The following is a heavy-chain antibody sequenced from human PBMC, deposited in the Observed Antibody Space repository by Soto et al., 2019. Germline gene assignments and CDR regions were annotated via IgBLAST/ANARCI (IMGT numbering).Heavy chain of an antibody. CDR1: GYTFTGYY. V-gene: IGHV1-2*02. CDR2: INPNSGGT. CDR3: AKSIIQLWFNVSSPAKQNWFDP. J-gene: IGHJ5*02. Sequence: ASVKVSCKASGYTFTGYYMHWVRQAPGQGLEWMGWINPNSGGTNYAQKFQGRVTMTRDTSISTAYMELSRLRSDDTAVYYCAKSIIQLWFNVSSPAKQNWFDPWGQGTLVTVSS. D-gene: IGHD5-18*01.